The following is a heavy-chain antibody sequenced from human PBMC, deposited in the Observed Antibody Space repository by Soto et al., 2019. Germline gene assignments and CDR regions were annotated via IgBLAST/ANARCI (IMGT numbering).Heavy chain of an antibody. V-gene: IGHV1-69*06. CDR3: ARDRIAALRSNYYYYGMDV. CDR1: GGTFSSYA. D-gene: IGHD6-6*01. CDR2: IIPIFGTA. Sequence: QVQLVQSGAEVKKPGSSVKVSCTASGGTFSSYAISWVRQAPGQGLEWMGGIIPIFGTANYAQKSQGRVTITADKSTSTAYMERSSLRAEDTAVYYCARDRIAALRSNYYYYGMDVWGQGTTVTVSS. J-gene: IGHJ6*02.